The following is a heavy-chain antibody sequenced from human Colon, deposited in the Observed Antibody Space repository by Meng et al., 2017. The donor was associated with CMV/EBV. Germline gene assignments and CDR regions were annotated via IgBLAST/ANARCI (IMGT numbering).Heavy chain of an antibody. CDR3: VRQRYQSSNGAKDY. CDR1: GYTFTAYW. CDR2: IYPGDSET. Sequence: GGSLRLSCQASGYTFTAYWIGWVRQMPGKGLEWMGIIYPGDSETRYTSSFQGQVTMSADKSISTAYLQWNTLKALDSAMYYCVRQRYQSSNGAKDYWGQGTQVTVSS. V-gene: IGHV5-51*01. D-gene: IGHD2-15*01. J-gene: IGHJ4*02.